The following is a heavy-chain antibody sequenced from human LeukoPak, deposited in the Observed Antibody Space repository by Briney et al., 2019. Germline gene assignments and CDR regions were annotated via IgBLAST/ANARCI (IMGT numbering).Heavy chain of an antibody. CDR3: ARSNDGWYFDY. J-gene: IGHJ4*02. D-gene: IGHD5-24*01. CDR1: GYTFTSYY. CDR2: IIPSGGST. Sequence: ASVKVSCKASGYTFTSYYMHWLRQAPGQGLEWMGMIIPSGGSTSNAQKFQGRVTMTRDTSTSTVYMALSSLRSEDTAVYYCARSNDGWYFDYWGQGTLVTVSS. V-gene: IGHV1-46*01.